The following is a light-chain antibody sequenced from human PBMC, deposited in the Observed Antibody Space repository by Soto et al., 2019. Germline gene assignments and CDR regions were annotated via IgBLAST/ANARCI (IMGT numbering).Light chain of an antibody. J-gene: IGKJ5*01. CDR1: QGISTY. CDR3: QNVDGYPIT. Sequence: DIQLTQSPSFLSASVGDRVAITCRASQGISTYLAWYQQKPGKAPKLLIFAASNLQSGDPSSFTGSGSGTEFTLAISSLQPEDFATYDCQNVDGYPITFGQRTRLGIK. CDR2: AAS. V-gene: IGKV1-9*01.